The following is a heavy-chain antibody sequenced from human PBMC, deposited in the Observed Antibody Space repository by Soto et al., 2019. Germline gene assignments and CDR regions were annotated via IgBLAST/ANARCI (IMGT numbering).Heavy chain of an antibody. Sequence: QVQLVQSGAEVKKPGASVKVSCRASGYMFTSYDINWVRQAAGQGLAWLGRMNPNNGKTDYEQKFQGRLTMTRDTSFSTVYSELSRLTSEDTAVYYCSKDFGGLYNRFDPWGQGTLVTVSS. V-gene: IGHV1-8*01. CDR2: MNPNNGKT. CDR3: SKDFGGLYNRFDP. D-gene: IGHD3-16*01. J-gene: IGHJ5*02. CDR1: GYMFTSYD.